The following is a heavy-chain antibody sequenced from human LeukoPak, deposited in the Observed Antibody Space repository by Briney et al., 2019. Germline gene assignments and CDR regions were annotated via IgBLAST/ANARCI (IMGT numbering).Heavy chain of an antibody. CDR1: GGSISGDY. CDR2: IYYSGST. CDR3: ARVLSSGWYSRAYFDY. V-gene: IGHV4-59*01. D-gene: IGHD6-19*01. Sequence: SETLSLTCTVSGGSISGDYWNWVRQPPGKGLEWIGYIYYSGSTNYNPSLKSRVTMSVDTSQNQFSLELSSVTAADTAVYYCARVLSSGWYSRAYFDYWGQGRLVTVSS. J-gene: IGHJ4*02.